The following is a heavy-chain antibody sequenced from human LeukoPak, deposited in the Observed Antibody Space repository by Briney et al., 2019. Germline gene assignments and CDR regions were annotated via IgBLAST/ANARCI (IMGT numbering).Heavy chain of an antibody. CDR2: ISSSSSYI. V-gene: IGHV3-21*01. Sequence: GGSLRLSCAASGFTFSSNSMNWVRQAPGKGLEWVSSISSSSSYIYYADSVKGRFTISRDNAKNSLYLQMNSLRAEDTAVYYCARGHDFWSGYYIFFDYWGQGTLVTVSS. CDR1: GFTFSSNS. J-gene: IGHJ4*02. D-gene: IGHD3-3*01. CDR3: ARGHDFWSGYYIFFDY.